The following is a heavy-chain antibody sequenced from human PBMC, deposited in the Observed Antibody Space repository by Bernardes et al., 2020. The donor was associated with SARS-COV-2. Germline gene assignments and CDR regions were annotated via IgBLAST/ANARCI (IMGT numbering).Heavy chain of an antibody. Sequence: SETLSLTCAVSGDPITSSHWWSWVRQSPGRGLEWIGEIYHSGSTYYNPSLESRVAISVDNSKNQFSLTLNSVTAADTAVYYCITTPLLRSRFGYWGQGTLVTVSS. CDR3: ITTPLLRSRFGY. CDR2: IYHSGST. V-gene: IGHV4-4*02. J-gene: IGHJ4*02. D-gene: IGHD3-3*01. CDR1: GDPITSSHW.